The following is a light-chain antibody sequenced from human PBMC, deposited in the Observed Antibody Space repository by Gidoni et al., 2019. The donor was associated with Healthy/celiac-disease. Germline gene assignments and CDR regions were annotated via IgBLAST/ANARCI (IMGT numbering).Light chain of an antibody. CDR2: DAS. CDR3: QQRSNWPPACS. J-gene: IGKJ2*04. V-gene: IGKV3-11*01. CDR1: QSVSSY. Sequence: EIVLTQSPATLSLSPGERATLSCRASQSVSSYLAWYHQKPGQAPRLLIYDASNRATGIPARFSGSGAGTDFTHTISSLEPEDFAVYYCQQRSNWPPACSFGQGTKLEIK.